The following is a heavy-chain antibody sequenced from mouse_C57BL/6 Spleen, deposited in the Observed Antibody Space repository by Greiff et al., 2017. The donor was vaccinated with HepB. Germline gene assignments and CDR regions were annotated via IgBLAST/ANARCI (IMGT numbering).Heavy chain of an antibody. V-gene: IGHV1-7*01. D-gene: IGHD1-1*01. CDR2: INPSSGYT. J-gene: IGHJ4*01. Sequence: QVHVKQSGAELAKPGASVTLSCKASGYTFTSYWMHWVKQRPGQGLEWIGYINPSSGYTKYNQKFKDKATLTADKSSSTAYMQLSSLTYEDSAVYYCAREYGSSFFYAMDYWGQGTSVTVSS. CDR3: AREYGSSFFYAMDY. CDR1: GYTFTSYW.